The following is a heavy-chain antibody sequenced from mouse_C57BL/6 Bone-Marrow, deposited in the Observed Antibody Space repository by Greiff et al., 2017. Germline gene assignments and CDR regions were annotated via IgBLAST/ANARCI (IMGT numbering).Heavy chain of an antibody. CDR3: ARPYYSNYWYYDV. Sequence: QVHVKQPGAELVKPGASVKMSCKASGYTFTSYWITWVKQRPGQGLEWIGDIYPDSGSTNYNEKFKSKATLTVDTSSSTAYMQLSSLTSEDSAVYYCARPYYSNYWYYDVWGTGTAVTVSA. D-gene: IGHD2-5*01. J-gene: IGHJ1*03. V-gene: IGHV1-55*01. CDR1: GYTFTSYW. CDR2: IYPDSGST.